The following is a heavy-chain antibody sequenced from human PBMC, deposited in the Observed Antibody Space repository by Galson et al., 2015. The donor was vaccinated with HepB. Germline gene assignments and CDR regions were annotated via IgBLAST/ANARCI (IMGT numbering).Heavy chain of an antibody. V-gene: IGHV3-30*02. D-gene: IGHD6-13*01. CDR2: IRYDGSNK. CDR1: GFTFSSYG. Sequence: SLRLSCAASGFTFSSYGMHWVRQAPGKGLEWVAFIRYDGSNKYYADSVKGRFTISRDNSKNTLYLQMNSLRAEDTAVYYCAKDSFRSGYSSSWYRYWGQGTLVTVSS. CDR3: AKDSFRSGYSSSWYRY. J-gene: IGHJ4*02.